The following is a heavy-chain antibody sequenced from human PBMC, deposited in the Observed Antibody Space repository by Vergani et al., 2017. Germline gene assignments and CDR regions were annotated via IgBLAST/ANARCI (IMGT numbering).Heavy chain of an antibody. J-gene: IGHJ6*03. Sequence: VQLVETGGGLIQPGGSLRLSCAASGFTVSSNYMSWVRQAPGKGLEWVAVIWYDGSKKYYADSVKGRFTISRDNSKNTLYLQMNSLRAEDTAVYYCARAAGTDPLYYYYYMDVWGKGTTVTVSS. V-gene: IGHV3-33*08. CDR2: IWYDGSKK. CDR3: ARAAGTDPLYYYYYMDV. D-gene: IGHD6-13*01. CDR1: GFTVSSNY.